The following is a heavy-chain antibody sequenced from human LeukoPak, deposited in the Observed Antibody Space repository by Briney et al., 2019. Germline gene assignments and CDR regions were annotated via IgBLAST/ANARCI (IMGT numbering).Heavy chain of an antibody. CDR2: INAGNGNT. J-gene: IGHJ4*02. CDR1: GYTFTSYA. Sequence: ASVKVSCKASGYTFTSYAMHWVRQALGQRLEWMGWINAGNGNTKYSQKFQGRVTITRDTSASTAYMELRSLRSDDTAVYYCARGVDYGDYSCDYWGQGTLVTVSS. V-gene: IGHV1-3*01. D-gene: IGHD4-17*01. CDR3: ARGVDYGDYSCDY.